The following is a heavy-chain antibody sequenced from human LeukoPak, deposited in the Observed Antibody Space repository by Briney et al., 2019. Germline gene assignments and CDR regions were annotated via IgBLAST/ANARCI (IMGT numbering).Heavy chain of an antibody. CDR2: ISWNSASV. D-gene: IGHD6-13*01. Sequence: GGSLRLSCEASGFTFDDYGMHWVRQAPGKGLEWVSSISWNSASVGYVDSAKGRFTISRDNAKKALYLQMNSLRAEDTALYYCAKDYGYSSSWYDYWGQGTLVTVSS. V-gene: IGHV3-9*01. CDR3: AKDYGYSSSWYDY. CDR1: GFTFDDYG. J-gene: IGHJ4*02.